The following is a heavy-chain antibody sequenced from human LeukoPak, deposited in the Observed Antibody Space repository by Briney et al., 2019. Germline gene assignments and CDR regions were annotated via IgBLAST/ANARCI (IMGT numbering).Heavy chain of an antibody. V-gene: IGHV3-72*01. CDR2: IRRKRQSYST. Sequence: GGSLRLSCEASGFTFSDYILDWVRQAPGKGLEWVGRIRRKRQSYSTEYAASVKGRFTISRDDSKNSLFLDMNSLKTEDTAVYHCSRDGGASVESAFDFWGRGTMVTVSS. CDR3: SRDGGASVESAFDF. J-gene: IGHJ3*01. CDR1: GFTFSDYI. D-gene: IGHD3-16*01.